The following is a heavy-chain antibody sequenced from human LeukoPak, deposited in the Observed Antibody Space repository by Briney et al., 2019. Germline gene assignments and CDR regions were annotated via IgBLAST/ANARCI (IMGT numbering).Heavy chain of an antibody. J-gene: IGHJ4*02. CDR1: GYTFTSYG. CDR3: ARSRGQPAADLLFDY. V-gene: IGHV1-18*01. Sequence: ASVKVSCKASGYTFTSYGISWVRQAPGQGLEWMGWISAYNGNTNYAQKLQGRVTVTTDTSTSTAYMELRSLRSDDTAVYYCARSRGQPAADLLFDYWGQGTLVTVSS. D-gene: IGHD2-2*01. CDR2: ISAYNGNT.